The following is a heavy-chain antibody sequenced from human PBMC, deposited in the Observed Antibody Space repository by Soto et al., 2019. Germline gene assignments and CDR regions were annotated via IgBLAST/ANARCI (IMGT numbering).Heavy chain of an antibody. J-gene: IGHJ4*02. CDR3: ALHCTGGNCFGY. Sequence: PSETLSLTCTVSGGSISSSSYYWGWIRQPPGKGLEWIGSIYYSGSTYYNPSLKSRVTISRDNSENTLYLQMNSLRVEDTAVYYCALHCTGGNCFGYRGQGTLVTVPS. CDR2: IYYSGST. D-gene: IGHD2-15*01. V-gene: IGHV4-39*01. CDR1: GGSISSSSYY.